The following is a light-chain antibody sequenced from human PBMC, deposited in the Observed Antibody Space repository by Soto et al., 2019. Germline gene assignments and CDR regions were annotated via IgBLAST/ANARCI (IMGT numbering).Light chain of an antibody. Sequence: DIQMTQSPSSLSASVGDRVTLTCRASQSISTYLNWYQQKPGKAPKLLMYAASSLQGGVPSRFSDSGSGTDFTLTISSLQPEDFATYYCQQSYSTPPTFGQGTRLEIK. CDR2: AAS. J-gene: IGKJ5*01. CDR3: QQSYSTPPT. CDR1: QSISTY. V-gene: IGKV1-39*01.